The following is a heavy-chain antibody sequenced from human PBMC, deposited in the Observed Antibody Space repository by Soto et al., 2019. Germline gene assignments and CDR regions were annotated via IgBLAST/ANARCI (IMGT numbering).Heavy chain of an antibody. J-gene: IGHJ4*02. CDR2: IIPIFGTA. V-gene: IGHV1-69*13. D-gene: IGHD1-26*01. CDR3: ARDGGRHSGGIDY. CDR1: GGTFSSYS. Sequence: SVKVSCKASGGTFSSYSINWVRQAPGQGLEWMGEIIPIFGTANYAQKFQGRVTITADESTSTAYMELSSLGSEDTAVYYCARDGGRHSGGIDYWGQGTLVTVSS.